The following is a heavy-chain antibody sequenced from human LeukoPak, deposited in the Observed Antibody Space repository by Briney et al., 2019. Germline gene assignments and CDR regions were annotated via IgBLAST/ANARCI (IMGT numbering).Heavy chain of an antibody. CDR3: AAGRDGYNQAYYYYYGMDV. CDR1: GFTFSDYY. V-gene: IGHV3-11*01. Sequence: GGSLRLSCAASGFTFSDYYMSWIRQAPGKGLEWVSYISSSGSTIYYADSVKGRFTISRDNAKNSLYLQMNSPRAEDTAVYYCAAGRDGYNQAYYYYYGMDVWGQGTTVTVSS. J-gene: IGHJ6*02. D-gene: IGHD5-24*01. CDR2: ISSSGSTI.